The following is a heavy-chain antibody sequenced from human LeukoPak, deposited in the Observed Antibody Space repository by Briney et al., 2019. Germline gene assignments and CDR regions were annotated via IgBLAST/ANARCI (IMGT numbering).Heavy chain of an antibody. Sequence: PSETLSLTCAVSGYSISSGYYWGWIRQPPGKGLEWIGSIYHSGSTYYNPSLKSRVTISVDTSKNQFSLKLSSVTAADTAVYYCARKSSGWYLGSVSFPYYYYYMDVWGKGTTVTISS. CDR1: GYSISSGYY. CDR2: IYHSGST. J-gene: IGHJ6*03. D-gene: IGHD6-19*01. CDR3: ARKSSGWYLGSVSFPYYYYYMDV. V-gene: IGHV4-38-2*01.